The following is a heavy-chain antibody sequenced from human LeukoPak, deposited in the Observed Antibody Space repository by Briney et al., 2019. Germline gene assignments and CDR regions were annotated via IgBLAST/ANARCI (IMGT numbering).Heavy chain of an antibody. CDR3: ARDSITMVRGVVYYYYGMDV. J-gene: IGHJ6*02. Sequence: GGSLRLSCVGSGFIFSSYSMNWVRQAPGKGLEWVSSISSVSSFMYYSKSVKGRFTISRDNSKNTLYLQMNSLRAEDTAVYYCARDSITMVRGVVYYYYGMDVWGQGTTVTVSS. CDR1: GFIFSSYS. D-gene: IGHD3-10*01. CDR2: ISSVSSFM. V-gene: IGHV3-21*01.